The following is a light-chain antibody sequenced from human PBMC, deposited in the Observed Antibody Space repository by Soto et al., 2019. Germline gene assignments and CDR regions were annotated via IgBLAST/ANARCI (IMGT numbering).Light chain of an antibody. J-gene: IGLJ3*02. Sequence: QSVLTQPASVSGSPGQSITISCTGTSSDVGDSDYVSWYQQHPGKAPKLMIYEVSNRPSGVSNRFSGSKSGNTASLTISGLQAEDEADYYCSSYTRSSPRFGGGTQLTVL. CDR3: SSYTRSSPR. CDR2: EVS. V-gene: IGLV2-14*01. CDR1: SSDVGDSDY.